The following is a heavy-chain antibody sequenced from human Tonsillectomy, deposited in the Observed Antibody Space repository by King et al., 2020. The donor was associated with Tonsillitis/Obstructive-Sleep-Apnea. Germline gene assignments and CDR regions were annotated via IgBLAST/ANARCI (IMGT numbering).Heavy chain of an antibody. J-gene: IGHJ4*02. V-gene: IGHV1-3*04. D-gene: IGHD6-19*01. CDR3: VRSSGLYYFDY. Sequence: QLVQSGAEVKKPGASVKVSCKASGYTFTSYALQWVRQAPGQRLEWMGWIITGNGNTKYSQNFQDRVTLTRDTSASTAYMELSSPTSEESAVYYCVRSSGLYYFDYWGQGTLVTVSS. CDR2: IITGNGNT. CDR1: GYTFTSYA.